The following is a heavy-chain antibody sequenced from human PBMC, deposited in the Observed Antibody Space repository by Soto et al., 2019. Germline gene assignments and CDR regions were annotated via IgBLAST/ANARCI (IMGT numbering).Heavy chain of an antibody. V-gene: IGHV1-2*04. Sequence: GASVKVSCKASGYPFTGYYMHWVRQAPGQGLEWMGWIHPNSGGTNYAQKFQGWVTMTRDTSISTAYMELSRLRSDDTAVYYCAXQRGYSLADAVMYYCFFGRNVGGNGSTMTV. CDR2: IHPNSGGT. CDR3: AXQRGYSLADAVMYYCFFGRNV. D-gene: IGHD5-18*01. CDR1: GYPFTGYY. J-gene: IGHJ6*04.